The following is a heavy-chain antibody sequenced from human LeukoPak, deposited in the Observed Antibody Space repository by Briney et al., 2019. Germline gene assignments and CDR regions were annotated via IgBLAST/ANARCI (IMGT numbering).Heavy chain of an antibody. CDR1: GGTFSSYA. D-gene: IGHD6-13*01. CDR2: IIPIFGTA. CDR3: ARDREAAAVVLGYYYGMDV. J-gene: IGHJ6*02. Sequence: GASVKASCKASGGTFSSYAISWVRQAPGQGLEWMGGIIPIFGTANYAQKFQGRVTITADESTSTAYMELSSLRSEDTAVYYCARDREAAAVVLGYYYGMDVWGQGTTVTVSS. V-gene: IGHV1-69*13.